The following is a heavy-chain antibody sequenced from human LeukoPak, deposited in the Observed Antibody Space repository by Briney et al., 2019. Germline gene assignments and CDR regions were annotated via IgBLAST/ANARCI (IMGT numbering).Heavy chain of an antibody. D-gene: IGHD1-26*01. CDR3: AREQYSGSYYSHPDQ. CDR2: IKQDGSEK. V-gene: IGHV3-7*01. Sequence: GGSLRLSCAASGFTFSSYWMSWVRQAPGKGLEWVANIKQDGSEKYYVDSVKGRFTISRDNAKSTLYLQMNSLRAEDTAVYYCAREQYSGSYYSHPDQWGQGTLVTVSS. J-gene: IGHJ4*02. CDR1: GFTFSSYW.